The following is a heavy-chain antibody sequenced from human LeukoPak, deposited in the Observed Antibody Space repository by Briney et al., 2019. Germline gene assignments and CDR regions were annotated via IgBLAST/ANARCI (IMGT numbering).Heavy chain of an antibody. CDR3: ARERGVATSYFDY. V-gene: IGHV4-39*07. CDR2: IYYSGST. J-gene: IGHJ4*02. Sequence: SETLSLTCTVSGGSISSNNYYWGWIRQPPGKGLEWIGTIYYSGSTYYNPTLKSRVTISVDTSKNQFSLKLNSVTAADTAVYYCARERGVATSYFDYWGQGTLVTVSS. D-gene: IGHD5-12*01. CDR1: GGSISSNNYY.